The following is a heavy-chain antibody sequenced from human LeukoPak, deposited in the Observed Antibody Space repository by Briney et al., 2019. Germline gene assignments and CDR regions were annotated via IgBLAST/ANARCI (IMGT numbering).Heavy chain of an antibody. Sequence: PGGSLRLSCAASGFIFDDHGMSWVRQVPGKGLEWVSGINWNGGSTGYAGSVKGRFTISRDNAKNSLYLQMNSLRAEDTALYYCAGGDRNGWYFDFWGQGILVTVSS. J-gene: IGHJ4*02. CDR1: GFIFDDHG. V-gene: IGHV3-20*04. CDR3: AGGDRNGWYFDF. D-gene: IGHD6-19*01. CDR2: INWNGGST.